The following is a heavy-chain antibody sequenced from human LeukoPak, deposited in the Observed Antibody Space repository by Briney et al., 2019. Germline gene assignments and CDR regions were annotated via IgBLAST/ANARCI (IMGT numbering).Heavy chain of an antibody. CDR1: GGSISSYY. D-gene: IGHD3-22*01. V-gene: IGHV4-59*01. J-gene: IGHJ4*02. Sequence: SETLSLTCTVSGGSISSYYWSWIRQPPGKGLEWIGYIYYSGSTNYNPSLKSRVTISVDTSKNQFSLKLSSVTAGDTAVYYCTSGVYYYDSSGYNVYFDYWGQGTLATGSS. CDR3: TSGVYYYDSSGYNVYFDY. CDR2: IYYSGST.